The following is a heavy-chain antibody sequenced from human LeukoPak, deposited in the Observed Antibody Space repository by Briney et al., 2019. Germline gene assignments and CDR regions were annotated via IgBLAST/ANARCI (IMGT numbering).Heavy chain of an antibody. J-gene: IGHJ4*02. CDR2: ISYDGSNK. D-gene: IGHD6-13*01. CDR1: GFTFSSYW. CDR3: ARMMFPLSAAAAPEGFDY. V-gene: IGHV3-30*03. Sequence: GGSLRLSCAASGFTFSSYWMSWVRQAPGKGLEWVAVISYDGSNKYYADSVKGRFTISRDNSKNTLYLQMNSLRAEDTAVYYCARMMFPLSAAAAPEGFDYWGQGTLVTVSS.